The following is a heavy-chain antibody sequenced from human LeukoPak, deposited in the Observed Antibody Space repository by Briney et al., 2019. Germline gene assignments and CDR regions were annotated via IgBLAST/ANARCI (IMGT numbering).Heavy chain of an antibody. V-gene: IGHV3-21*01. D-gene: IGHD1-26*01. J-gene: IGHJ6*03. CDR2: ITSSGTYI. CDR3: ARDPYSGNYGNYYYYYMDV. CDR1: GFTFNNYN. Sequence: PGGSLRLSCATSGFTFNNYNMNWVRQAPGRALEWVSSITSSGTYILYADSVKGRFTISRDNAKNSLYLQMNSLGPDDTAVYYCARDPYSGNYGNYYYYYMDVWGKGTTVTISS.